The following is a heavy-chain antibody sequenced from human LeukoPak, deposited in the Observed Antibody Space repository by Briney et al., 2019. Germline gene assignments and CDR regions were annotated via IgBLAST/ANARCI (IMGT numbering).Heavy chain of an antibody. CDR3: ARGSYDSSGYSVIFDY. J-gene: IGHJ4*02. D-gene: IGHD3-22*01. CDR1: GGSISSYY. V-gene: IGHV4-4*07. Sequence: PSETLSLTCTVSGGSISSYYWSWIRQPAGKGLEWIGRINTSGTTNYNPSLKSRVTMSLDTSKNQFSLKLSSVTAADTAVYYCARGSYDSSGYSVIFDYWGQGTLVTVSS. CDR2: INTSGTT.